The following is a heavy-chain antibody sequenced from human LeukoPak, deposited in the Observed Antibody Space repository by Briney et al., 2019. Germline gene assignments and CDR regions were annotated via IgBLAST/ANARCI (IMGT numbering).Heavy chain of an antibody. J-gene: IGHJ4*02. CDR2: IKSEGTTT. CDR1: GFTFSSSW. Sequence: GSLRLSCAVSGFTFSSSWMHWVRQAPEKGLVWVSRIKSEGTTTTFADSVKGRFTVSRDNAKNTLYLQMNSLRAEDTAVYYCARPYYSNSRFDYWGQGILVTVSS. CDR3: ARPYYSNSRFDY. V-gene: IGHV3-74*01. D-gene: IGHD2/OR15-2a*01.